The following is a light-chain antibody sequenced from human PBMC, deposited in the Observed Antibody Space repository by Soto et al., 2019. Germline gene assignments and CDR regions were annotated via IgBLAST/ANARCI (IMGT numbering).Light chain of an antibody. CDR2: GAS. CDR1: QSVSSSS. Sequence: EIVLTQSPGTLSLSPGERATLSCRASQSVSSSSLDWYQQKPGQAPRLLIYGASSRATAIPDRFSGSGSGTNFTITISRLEPEDFAVYYCQQYGSSPPITFGQGTRLEIK. V-gene: IGKV3-20*01. CDR3: QQYGSSPPIT. J-gene: IGKJ5*01.